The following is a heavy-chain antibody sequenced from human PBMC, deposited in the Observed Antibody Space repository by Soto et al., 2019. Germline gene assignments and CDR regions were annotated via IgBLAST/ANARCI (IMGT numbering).Heavy chain of an antibody. CDR1: GYTFTSYG. J-gene: IGHJ5*02. CDR2: ISAYNGNT. V-gene: IGHV1-18*01. Sequence: GASVKVSCKASGYTFTSYGISWVRQAPGQGLEWMGWISAYNGNTNYAQKLQGRVTMTTDTSTSTAYMELRSLRSDDTAVYYCARDLGVAAAGTSWLDPWGQGTLVTVSS. D-gene: IGHD6-13*01. CDR3: ARDLGVAAAGTSWLDP.